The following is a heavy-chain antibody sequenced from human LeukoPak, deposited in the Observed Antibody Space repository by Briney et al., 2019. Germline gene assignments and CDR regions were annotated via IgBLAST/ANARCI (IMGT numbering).Heavy chain of an antibody. J-gene: IGHJ4*02. Sequence: TSETLSLTCTVSGGSISSYYWSWIRQPPGKGLEWIGYIYYSGSTNYNPSLKSRVTISVDTSKHQLSLKLSSVTAADTAVYYCARHRNEGYYDSSGDFDYWGQGTLVTVPS. CDR1: GGSISSYY. D-gene: IGHD3-22*01. CDR3: ARHRNEGYYDSSGDFDY. CDR2: IYYSGST. V-gene: IGHV4-59*08.